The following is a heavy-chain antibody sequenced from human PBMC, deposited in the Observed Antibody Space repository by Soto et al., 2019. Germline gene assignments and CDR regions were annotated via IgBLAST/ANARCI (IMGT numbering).Heavy chain of an antibody. CDR1: GFSFGIFA. J-gene: IGHJ4*02. Sequence: LXLSFEASGFSFGIFAVNWVRQAPVRGLEWVSYISDDGASIYYADSLKGRFTISRDNAKNSLSLQMNNLRAEDTAVYYCARENSVQAWLHHFDHWGLGTLVTVSS. V-gene: IGHV3-48*03. CDR2: ISDDGASI. D-gene: IGHD5-18*01. CDR3: ARENSVQAWLHHFDH.